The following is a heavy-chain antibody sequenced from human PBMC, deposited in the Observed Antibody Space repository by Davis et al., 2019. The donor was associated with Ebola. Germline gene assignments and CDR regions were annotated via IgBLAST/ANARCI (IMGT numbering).Heavy chain of an antibody. V-gene: IGHV3-21*01. D-gene: IGHD3-9*01. J-gene: IGHJ4*02. CDR1: GFTFSNSD. CDR3: AREREYALTGYYKGRPLDY. Sequence: PGGSLRLSCAASGFTFSNSDVTWVRQAPGKGLEWIASISASGNYMHYADSVDGRFSVSRDNAKNSLYLQMNSLRAEDTAVYYCAREREYALTGYYKGRPLDYWGQGTAITVSS. CDR2: ISASGNYM.